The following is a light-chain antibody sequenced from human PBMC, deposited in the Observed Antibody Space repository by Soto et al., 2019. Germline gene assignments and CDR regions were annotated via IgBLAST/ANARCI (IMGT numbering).Light chain of an antibody. Sequence: QSVLTQSPSLSAAPGQKVTISCSGGSSNIGKNYVSWYQQLPGTAPKLLIYEDHQRPSGIPDRFSGSKSATSATLDITGLQTGDEADYYCGTWDSSLNARVFGGGTKLTVL. J-gene: IGLJ3*02. CDR2: EDH. V-gene: IGLV1-51*02. CDR1: SSNIGKNY. CDR3: GTWDSSLNARV.